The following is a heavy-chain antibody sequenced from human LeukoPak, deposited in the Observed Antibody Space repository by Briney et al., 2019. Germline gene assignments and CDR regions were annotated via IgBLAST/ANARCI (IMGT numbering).Heavy chain of an antibody. V-gene: IGHV5-51*01. CDR1: GYSFTSYW. Sequence: GESLKISCKGYGYSFTSYWIGWVRQMPGKGLEWMGIIYPGDSDTKYSPSFEGQVTISADKAIGTAYLQWSSLKASDTAIYYCARHWGGMRDAFNIWGQGTMVTVSS. CDR3: ARHWGGMRDAFNI. CDR2: IYPGDSDT. D-gene: IGHD3-16*01. J-gene: IGHJ3*02.